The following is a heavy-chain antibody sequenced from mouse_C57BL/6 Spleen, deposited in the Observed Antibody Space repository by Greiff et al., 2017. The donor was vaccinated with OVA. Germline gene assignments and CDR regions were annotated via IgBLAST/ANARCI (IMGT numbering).Heavy chain of an antibody. CDR2: IYPGDGDT. D-gene: IGHD2-3*01. CDR3: ARTLYDGYYFDY. V-gene: IGHV1-82*01. CDR1: GYAFSSSW. Sequence: QVQLKESGPELVKPGASVKISCKASGYAFSSSWMNWVKQRPGKGLEWIGRIYPGDGDTNYNGKFKGKATLTADKSSSTAYMQLSSLTSEDSAVYFCARTLYDGYYFDYWGQGTTLTVSS. J-gene: IGHJ2*01.